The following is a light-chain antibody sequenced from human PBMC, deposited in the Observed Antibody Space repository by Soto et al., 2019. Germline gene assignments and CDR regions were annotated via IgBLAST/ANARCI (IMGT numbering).Light chain of an antibody. Sequence: QSALTQPASVSGSPGQSITLSCTGTSSDVGGYNYVSWYQQHPGKAPKLMIYEVSNRPSGVSNRFSGSKSGNTASLNISGLQAEDEADYYCNSYASSGTLVFGTGTKLTVL. CDR2: EVS. CDR3: NSYASSGTLV. CDR1: SSDVGGYNY. J-gene: IGLJ1*01. V-gene: IGLV2-14*01.